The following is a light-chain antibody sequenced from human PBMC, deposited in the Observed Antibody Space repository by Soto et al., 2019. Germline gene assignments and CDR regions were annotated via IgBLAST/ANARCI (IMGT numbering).Light chain of an antibody. CDR3: QSYDSSLSGYI. CDR1: SSNIGAGYD. Sequence: QSVLTQPPSVSGAPGQRVTISCTGSSSNIGAGYDVHWYQQLPGTAPKLLIYGNSNRPSGVPDRFSGSKSGTSASLAITGLQAEDEADYYCQSYDSSLSGYIFGTVTEVTVL. V-gene: IGLV1-40*01. J-gene: IGLJ1*01. CDR2: GNS.